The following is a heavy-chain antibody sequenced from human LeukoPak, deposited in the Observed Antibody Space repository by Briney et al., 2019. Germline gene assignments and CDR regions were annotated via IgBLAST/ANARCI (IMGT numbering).Heavy chain of an antibody. V-gene: IGHV3-20*04. Sequence: PGGSLRLSCAASGFTFDDYGMSWVRQAPGKGLEWVSGINWNGGSTGYADSVKGRFTISRDNSKNTLYLQMNSLRAEDTAVYYCARGLHPGYGDYVGSDYWGQGTLVTVSS. D-gene: IGHD4-17*01. CDR1: GFTFDDYG. CDR3: ARGLHPGYGDYVGSDY. J-gene: IGHJ4*02. CDR2: INWNGGST.